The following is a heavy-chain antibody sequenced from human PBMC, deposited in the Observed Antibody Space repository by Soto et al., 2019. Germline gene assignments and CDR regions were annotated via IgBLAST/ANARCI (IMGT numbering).Heavy chain of an antibody. CDR3: ARQQYCGSSTCYDSLYYQYMDV. CDR1: GGSISSSSYY. D-gene: IGHD2-2*01. J-gene: IGHJ6*03. CDR2: IYYSGST. Sequence: LTCTVSGGSISSSSYYWGWIRQPPGKGLEWIGSIYYSGSTYYNPSLKSRVTLSVDTTNNQFSLRLSSVTAADTAVYFCARQQYCGSSTCYDSLYYQYMDVWGKGTMVTVSS. V-gene: IGHV4-39*01.